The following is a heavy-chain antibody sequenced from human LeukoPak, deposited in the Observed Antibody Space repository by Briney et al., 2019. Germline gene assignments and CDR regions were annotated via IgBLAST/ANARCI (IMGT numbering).Heavy chain of an antibody. CDR1: EFTFSSHS. D-gene: IGHD2-2*01. CDR3: ARSLKVSAALDVFDI. Sequence: GGSLRLSCAASEFTFSSHSMNWVRQAPGKGLEWVSSISCSGGSIYYADSLKGRFTISRDNAKNSLYLQMNSLRAEDTAVYFCARSLKVSAALDVFDIWGQGTMVTVSS. J-gene: IGHJ3*02. CDR2: ISCSGGSI. V-gene: IGHV3-21*01.